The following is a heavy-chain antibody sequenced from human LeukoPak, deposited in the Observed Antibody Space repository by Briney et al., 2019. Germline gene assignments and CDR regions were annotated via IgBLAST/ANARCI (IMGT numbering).Heavy chain of an antibody. V-gene: IGHV3-33*01. D-gene: IGHD3-10*01. J-gene: IGHJ4*02. Sequence: QPGRSLRLSCAASGFTFSNYGMHGVRQAPGKGLEWVAVIWYDGSNKYYADSVKGRFTISRDNSKNTLYLQMNSLRAEDTAVYYCAGNYGPYYFDYWGQGTLVTVSS. CDR1: GFTFSNYG. CDR2: IWYDGSNK. CDR3: AGNYGPYYFDY.